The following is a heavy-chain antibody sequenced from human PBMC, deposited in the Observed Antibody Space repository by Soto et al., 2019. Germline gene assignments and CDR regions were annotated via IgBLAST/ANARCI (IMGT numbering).Heavy chain of an antibody. CDR3: ARDLGCSSTSCPRDAFDI. CDR1: GGSISSYY. Sequence: PSETLSLTCTVSGGSISSYYWSWIRQPPGKGLEWIGYIYYSGSTNYNPSLKSRVTISVDTSKNQFSLKLSSVTAADTAVYYCARDLGCSSTSCPRDAFDIWGQGTMVTVSS. V-gene: IGHV4-59*01. CDR2: IYYSGST. J-gene: IGHJ3*02. D-gene: IGHD2-2*01.